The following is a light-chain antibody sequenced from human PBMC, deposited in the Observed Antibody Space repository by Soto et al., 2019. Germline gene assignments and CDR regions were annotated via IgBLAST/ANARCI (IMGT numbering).Light chain of an antibody. CDR1: QSVSGSF. V-gene: IGKV3-20*01. Sequence: ENVLTQSPGTLSLSPGERATLSCRASQSVSGSFLAWFQQGPGQAPRLLIYAATSRATGVPDRFSGSGSGTDFTLTINRLEPEDFAVYYCQQFSGSSFTFGPRTKVEIK. CDR3: QQFSGSSFT. J-gene: IGKJ3*01. CDR2: AAT.